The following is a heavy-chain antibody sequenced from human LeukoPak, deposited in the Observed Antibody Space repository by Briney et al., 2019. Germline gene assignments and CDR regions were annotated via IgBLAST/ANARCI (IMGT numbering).Heavy chain of an antibody. CDR3: ARGPRWLQDYFNY. J-gene: IGHJ4*02. Sequence: SETLSLTCTVSGDSISSSTYYWGWIRQPPGKGLEWIGSIYYSGSPYYNPSLKSRVTISVDTSKNQFSLKLSSVTAADTAVYYCARGPRWLQDYFNYWGQGTLVTVSS. D-gene: IGHD5-24*01. CDR1: GDSISSSTYY. V-gene: IGHV4-39*07. CDR2: IYYSGSP.